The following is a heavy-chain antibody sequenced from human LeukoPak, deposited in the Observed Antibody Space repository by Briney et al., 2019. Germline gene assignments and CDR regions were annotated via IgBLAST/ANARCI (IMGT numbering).Heavy chain of an antibody. CDR1: GGSISSGSYY. CDR2: IYYSGST. Sequence: SQTLSLTCTVSGGSISSGSYYWSWIRQPPGKGLEWIGYIYYSGSTNYNPSLKSRVTISVDTSKNQFSLKLSSVTAADTAVYYCARLRRTMVRGVFDYWGQGTLVTVSS. CDR3: ARLRRTMVRGVFDY. V-gene: IGHV4-61*01. D-gene: IGHD3-10*01. J-gene: IGHJ4*02.